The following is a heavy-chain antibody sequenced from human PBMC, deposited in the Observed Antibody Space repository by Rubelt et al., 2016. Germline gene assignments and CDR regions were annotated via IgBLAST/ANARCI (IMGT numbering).Heavy chain of an antibody. CDR3: ISFSGTYFTGYTWFDP. CDR1: GFTFNNAW. J-gene: IGHJ5*02. V-gene: IGHV3-15*07. CDR2: IKSKSDGGTT. Sequence: EVQLVESGGGLVKPGGSLRLSCAASGFTFNNAWMHWVRQAPGKGLEWVGRIKSKSDGGTTDYAAPVKGRFTISRDDSKNTLYLQMNSLKTEDTAVYYCISFSGTYFTGYTWFDPWGQGTLVTVSS. D-gene: IGHD1-26*01.